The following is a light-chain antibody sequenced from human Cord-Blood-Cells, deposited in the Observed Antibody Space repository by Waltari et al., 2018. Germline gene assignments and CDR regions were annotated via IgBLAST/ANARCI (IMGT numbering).Light chain of an antibody. J-gene: IGLJ2*01. Sequence: QSALTQPASVSGSPGQSITISCTGTSSDVGGYNYVSWYQHHPGKAPQIMIYYVRNPPAGVSNRFSGSKSGNTASLTISGLQAEDEADYYCSSYTSSSTLVVFGGGTKLTVL. CDR3: SSYTSSSTLVV. CDR1: SSDVGGYNY. CDR2: YVR. V-gene: IGLV2-14*03.